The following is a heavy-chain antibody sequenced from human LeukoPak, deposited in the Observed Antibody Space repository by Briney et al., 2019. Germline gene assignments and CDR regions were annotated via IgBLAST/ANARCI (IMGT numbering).Heavy chain of an antibody. CDR1: GGSISSYY. CDR2: IYTSGST. Sequence: SETLSLTCTVSGGSISSYYWSWIRQPAGKGLEWIGRIYTSGSTNYNPSLKSRVTMSVDTSKNRFSLRLSSVTAADTAVYYCARDLGGSYSSETWFDPWGQGTLVTVSS. CDR3: ARDLGGSYSSETWFDP. D-gene: IGHD1-26*01. J-gene: IGHJ5*02. V-gene: IGHV4-4*07.